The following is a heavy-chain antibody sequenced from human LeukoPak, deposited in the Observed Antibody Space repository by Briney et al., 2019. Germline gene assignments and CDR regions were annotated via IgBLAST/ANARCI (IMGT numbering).Heavy chain of an antibody. CDR3: ARGNSDGFPPYMDY. CDR2: IYHSGST. J-gene: IGHJ4*02. V-gene: IGHV4-38-2*02. D-gene: IGHD2-21*01. CDR1: GYSISSGNY. Sequence: PSETLSLTCTVSGYSISSGNYWGWIRQSPGKGLEWIGTIYHSGSTYYNPSLKSRVTISVDTSKNQISLRLSSVTAADTAIYYCARGNSDGFPPYMDYWGQGTLVIVSS.